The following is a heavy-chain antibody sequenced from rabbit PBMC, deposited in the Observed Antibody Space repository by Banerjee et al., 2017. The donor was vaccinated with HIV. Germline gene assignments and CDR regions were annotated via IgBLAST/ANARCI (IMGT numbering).Heavy chain of an antibody. J-gene: IGHJ4*01. CDR1: GFDFSSYY. D-gene: IGHD7-1*01. V-gene: IGHV1S45*01. Sequence: QEQLVESGGGLVQPEGSLTLSCKASGFDFSSYYMCWVRQAPGKGLEWIACIYGGSSGDTYYANWAKGRFTISKTSSTTVTLQMTSLTAADTATYFCAGGTDNVGWYNLWGPGTLVTVS. CDR3: AGGTDNVGWYNL. CDR2: IYGGSSGDT.